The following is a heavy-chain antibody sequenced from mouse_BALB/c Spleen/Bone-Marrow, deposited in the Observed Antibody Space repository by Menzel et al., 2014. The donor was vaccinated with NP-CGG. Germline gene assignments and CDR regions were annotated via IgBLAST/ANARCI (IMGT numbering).Heavy chain of an antibody. D-gene: IGHD2-12*01. CDR1: GFTFSRYV. CDR3: ARRDRYDERTWFAY. J-gene: IGHJ3*01. CDR2: ISRGGSYT. V-gene: IGHV5-9-3*01. Sequence: EVQLVESGGGLVKPGGSLKLSCAVPGFTFSRYVMSWVRQTPEKRLEWVATISRGGSYTYYPDSVKGRFTISRDNAQNTPYLQMTSLRSEDTAMYYCARRDRYDERTWFAYWGLGTLVTVSA.